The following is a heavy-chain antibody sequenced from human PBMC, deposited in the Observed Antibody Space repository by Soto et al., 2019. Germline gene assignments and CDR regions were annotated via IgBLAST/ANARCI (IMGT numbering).Heavy chain of an antibody. CDR3: ARSYSSGGAWYFDY. Sequence: ASVKVSCKASGYTFTGYYMHWVRQAPGQGLEWMGWINPNSGGTNYAQKFQGWVTMTRDTSISTAYMELSRLRSDDTAVYYCARSYSSGGAWYFDYWGQGTLVTVSS. CDR1: GYTFTGYY. J-gene: IGHJ4*02. D-gene: IGHD6-25*01. CDR2: INPNSGGT. V-gene: IGHV1-2*04.